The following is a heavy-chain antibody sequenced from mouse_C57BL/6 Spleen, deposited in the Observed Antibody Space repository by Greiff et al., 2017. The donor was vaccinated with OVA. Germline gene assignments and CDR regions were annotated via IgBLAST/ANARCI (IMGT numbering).Heavy chain of an antibody. CDR1: GFTFTDYY. Sequence: DVMLVESGGGLVQPGGSLSLSCAASGFTFTDYYMSWVRQPPGKALEWLGFIRNKANGYTTEYSASVKGRFTISRDNSQSILYLQMNALRAEDSATYYCARSDYDYDGYFDVWGTGTTVTVSS. D-gene: IGHD2-4*01. CDR2: IRNKANGYTT. V-gene: IGHV7-3*01. J-gene: IGHJ1*03. CDR3: ARSDYDYDGYFDV.